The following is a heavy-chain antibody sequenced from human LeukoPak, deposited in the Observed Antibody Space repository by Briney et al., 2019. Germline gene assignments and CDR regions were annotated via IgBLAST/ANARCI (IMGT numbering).Heavy chain of an antibody. CDR2: VYFSGGDT. CDR1: GFTFSNYA. CDR3: AKAEMSTTYFDY. D-gene: IGHD5/OR15-5a*01. V-gene: IGHV3-23*01. Sequence: GGSLRLSCAASGFTFSNYAMSWVRQAPGKGLEWVSTVYFSGGDTYSADSVKGRFTISRDNAKNTLYLQMNSLRAEDTAIYYCAKAEMSTTYFDYWGQGTLVTVSS. J-gene: IGHJ4*02.